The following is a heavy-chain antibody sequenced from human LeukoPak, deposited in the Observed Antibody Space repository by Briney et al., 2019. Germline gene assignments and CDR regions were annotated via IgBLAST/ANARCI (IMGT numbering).Heavy chain of an antibody. CDR2: INPNSGGT. CDR3: ASTIQPSTPYDY. Sequence: ASVKVSCKASGGTFSSYAISWVRQAPGQGLEWMGWINPNSGGTNYAQKFQGRVTMTRDTSISTAYMELSRLRSDDTAVYYCASTIQPSTPYDYWGQGTLVTVSS. J-gene: IGHJ4*02. V-gene: IGHV1-2*02. CDR1: GGTFSSYA. D-gene: IGHD1-1*01.